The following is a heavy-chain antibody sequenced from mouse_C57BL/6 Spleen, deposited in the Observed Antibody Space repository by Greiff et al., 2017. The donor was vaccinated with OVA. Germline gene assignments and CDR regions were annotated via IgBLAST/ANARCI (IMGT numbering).Heavy chain of an antibody. Sequence: EVKLMESGGGLVQPKGSLKLSCAASGFSFNTYAMNWVRQAPGKGLEWVARIRSKSNNYATYYADSVKDRFTISRDDSESMLYLQMNNLKTEDTAMYYCVRGAAYAMDYRGQGTSGTVSS. V-gene: IGHV10-1*01. J-gene: IGHJ4*01. CDR1: GFSFNTYA. CDR2: IRSKSNNYAT. CDR3: VRGAAYAMDY. D-gene: IGHD1-2*01.